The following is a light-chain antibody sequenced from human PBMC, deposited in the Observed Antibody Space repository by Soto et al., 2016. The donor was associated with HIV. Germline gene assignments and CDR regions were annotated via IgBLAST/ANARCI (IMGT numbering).Light chain of an antibody. Sequence: DIQMTQSPSTLSASVGDRVTLTCRASQSISTYLAWYQQKPGKAPNLLIFRASSLESGDPSRFSGSGSGTEFTLTINSLQPDDFGTYYCQQYQTYPLTFGGGTKVEIK. CDR3: QQYQTYPLT. J-gene: IGKJ4*01. V-gene: IGKV1-5*03. CDR1: QSISTY. CDR2: RAS.